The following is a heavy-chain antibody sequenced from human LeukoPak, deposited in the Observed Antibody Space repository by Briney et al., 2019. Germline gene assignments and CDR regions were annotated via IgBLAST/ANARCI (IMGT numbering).Heavy chain of an antibody. V-gene: IGHV1-18*01. CDR1: GYTFTSYG. CDR2: ISAYNGNT. D-gene: IGHD3-3*01. Sequence: ASVKVSCKASGYTFTSYGISWVRQAPGQGLEWMGWISAYNGNTNYAQKLQGRVTMTTDTSTSTAYMELRSLRSDDTAVYYCARVVRPDYDFWSGYFRGYYYYYMDVWGKGTTVTVSS. J-gene: IGHJ6*03. CDR3: ARVVRPDYDFWSGYFRGYYYYYMDV.